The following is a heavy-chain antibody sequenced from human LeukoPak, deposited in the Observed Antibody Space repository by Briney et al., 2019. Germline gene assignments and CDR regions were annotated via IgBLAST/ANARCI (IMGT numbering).Heavy chain of an antibody. Sequence: GGSLRLSCTASGFTFSDYSMNWVRQAPGKGLEWVSNINRGSRTIYYSDSVKGRFTISRDNAKNSLYLQMNSLRTEDTAVYFCARDSYSSSRNDYWGQGTLVTVSS. J-gene: IGHJ4*02. V-gene: IGHV3-48*01. CDR3: ARDSYSSSRNDY. CDR1: GFTFSDYS. CDR2: INRGSRTI. D-gene: IGHD6-13*01.